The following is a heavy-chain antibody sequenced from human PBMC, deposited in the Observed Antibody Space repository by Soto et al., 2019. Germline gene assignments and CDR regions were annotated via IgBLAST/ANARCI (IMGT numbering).Heavy chain of an antibody. V-gene: IGHV1-18*04. D-gene: IGHD6-19*01. Sequence: ASVKVSCKASGYTFTSYGISWVRQAPGQGLEWMGWISAYNGNTNYAQKLQGRVTMTTDTSTSTAYMELRSLRSDDTAVYYCARDRTVGIAVARAGDAFDIWGQGTMVT. CDR2: ISAYNGNT. CDR1: GYTFTSYG. CDR3: ARDRTVGIAVARAGDAFDI. J-gene: IGHJ3*02.